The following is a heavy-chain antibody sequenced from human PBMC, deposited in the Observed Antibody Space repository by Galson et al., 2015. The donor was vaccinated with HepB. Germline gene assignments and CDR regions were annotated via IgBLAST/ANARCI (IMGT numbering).Heavy chain of an antibody. Sequence: SETLSLTCTVSGGSISNYYWSWIRQPPGNGLEWIGNVYYNGNTNYNPSLKSRVTTSIDTSKNHFSLKLTSVTAADTAVYYCARAMGEEEYCTGGRCYFSGGFDIWGQGTMVAVSS. CDR3: ARAMGEEEYCTGGRCYFSGGFDI. J-gene: IGHJ3*02. CDR2: VYYNGNT. V-gene: IGHV4-59*01. CDR1: GGSISNYY. D-gene: IGHD2-15*01.